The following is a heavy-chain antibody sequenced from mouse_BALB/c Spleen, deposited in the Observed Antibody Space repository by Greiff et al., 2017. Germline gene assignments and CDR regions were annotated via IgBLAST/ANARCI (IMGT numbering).Heavy chain of an antibody. Sequence: DVMLVESGGGLVQPGGSLRLSCAPSGFTFTDYYMSWVRQPPGKALEWLGFIRNKANGYTTEYSASVKGRFTISRDNSQSILYLQMNTLRAEDSATYYCARDKTGDGYWYVDVWGAGTTVTVSS. J-gene: IGHJ1*01. CDR3: ARDKTGDGYWYVDV. V-gene: IGHV7-3*02. CDR1: GFTFTDYY. CDR2: IRNKANGYTT. D-gene: IGHD2-3*01.